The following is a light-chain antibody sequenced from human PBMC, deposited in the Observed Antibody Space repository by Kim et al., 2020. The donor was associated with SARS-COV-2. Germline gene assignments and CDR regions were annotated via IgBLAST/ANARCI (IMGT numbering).Light chain of an antibody. V-gene: IGKV3-20*01. CDR1: QSVPTNY. J-gene: IGKJ2*01. CDR3: QQYGRSPKT. Sequence: LSPGESATLSCRASQSVPTNYLAWYQQKPGQPPRLLIYRASSRATDIPDRLSGSGSGTDFTLTISRLEPEDFAVYYCQQYGRSPKTFGQGTKLEI. CDR2: RAS.